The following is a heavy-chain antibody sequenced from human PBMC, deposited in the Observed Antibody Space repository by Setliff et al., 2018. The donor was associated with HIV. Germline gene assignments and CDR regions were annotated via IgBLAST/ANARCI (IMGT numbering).Heavy chain of an antibody. J-gene: IGHJ4*02. CDR1: GFTLSSHW. V-gene: IGHV3-74*01. CDR2: INTKGRGI. Sequence: GGSLRLSCEASGFTLSSHWMHWVRQAPGKGLVHVSRINTKGRGITYADSVKGRFTISRDNSKNTLYLQMNSLRVEDTAMYYCARDPPGSGFHLDYWGQGTPVTVSS. D-gene: IGHD5-12*01. CDR3: ARDPPGSGFHLDY.